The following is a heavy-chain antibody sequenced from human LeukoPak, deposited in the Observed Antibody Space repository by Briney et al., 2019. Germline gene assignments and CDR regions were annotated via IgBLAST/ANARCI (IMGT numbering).Heavy chain of an antibody. CDR1: GFTFGSYG. CDR2: ISYDGSNK. V-gene: IGHV3-30*18. J-gene: IGHJ4*02. Sequence: GGSLRLSCAASGFTFGSYGMHWVRQAPGKGLEWVAVISYDGSNKYYADSVKGRFTISRDNSKNTLYLQMNSLRAEDTAVYYCAKDIGSSWYLDYWGQGTLVTVSS. CDR3: AKDIGSSWYLDY. D-gene: IGHD6-13*01.